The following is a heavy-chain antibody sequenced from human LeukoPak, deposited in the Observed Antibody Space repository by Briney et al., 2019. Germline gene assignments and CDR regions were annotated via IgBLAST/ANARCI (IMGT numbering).Heavy chain of an antibody. Sequence: GGSLRLSCAASGFTFSSYGMNWVRQAPGKGLEWISYIGSSSRSIYYADSVKGRFTISRDNAKKSLYLQMNSLRAEDTAVYYCARDRMTFSGYDTGCFDPWGQGALVTVSS. J-gene: IGHJ5*02. CDR2: IGSSSRSI. D-gene: IGHD5-12*01. V-gene: IGHV3-48*04. CDR3: ARDRMTFSGYDTGCFDP. CDR1: GFTFSSYG.